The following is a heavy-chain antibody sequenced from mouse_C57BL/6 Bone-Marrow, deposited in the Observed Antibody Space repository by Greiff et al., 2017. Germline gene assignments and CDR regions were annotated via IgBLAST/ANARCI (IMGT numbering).Heavy chain of an antibody. D-gene: IGHD1-1*01. V-gene: IGHV1-64*01. Sequence: QVQLQQPGAELVKPGASVKLSCKASGYTCTSYWMRWVKQRPGQGLEWIGMMDPNSVVTNYNEKFKSKATLTVDKSSSTAYMQLSSLTSEDSAVYYCARYGGDYWGQGTSVTVSS. CDR2: MDPNSVVT. CDR3: ARYGGDY. J-gene: IGHJ4*01. CDR1: GYTCTSYW.